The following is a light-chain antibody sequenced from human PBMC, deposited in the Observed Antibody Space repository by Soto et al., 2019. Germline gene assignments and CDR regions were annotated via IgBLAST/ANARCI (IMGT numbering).Light chain of an antibody. Sequence: EIVLTQSPGTLSLSPGERATLSCRASQSVSSNYLAWFHQKPGQAPRLLIYAASSRATGIPDRFSGSMSWTDFCSSISSLEREDCAGYYGQRDGSSAQTFG. CDR2: AAS. J-gene: IGKJ1*01. V-gene: IGKV3-20*01. CDR3: QRDGSSAQT. CDR1: QSVSSNY.